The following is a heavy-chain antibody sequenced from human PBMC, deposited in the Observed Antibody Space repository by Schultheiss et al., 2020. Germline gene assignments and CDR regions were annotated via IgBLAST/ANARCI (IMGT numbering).Heavy chain of an antibody. Sequence: GGSLRLSCAASGFTFSSYAMSWVRQAPGKGLEWVSSISSSSSYIYYADSVKGRFTISRDNAKNSLYLQMNSLRAEDTAVYYCARRRGYSYGLYYFDYWGQGTLVTVSS. CDR2: ISSSSSYI. CDR3: ARRRGYSYGLYYFDY. D-gene: IGHD5-18*01. V-gene: IGHV3-21*01. J-gene: IGHJ4*02. CDR1: GFTFSSYA.